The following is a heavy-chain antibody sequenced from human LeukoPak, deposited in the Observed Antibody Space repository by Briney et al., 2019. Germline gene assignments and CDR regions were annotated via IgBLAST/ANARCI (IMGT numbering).Heavy chain of an antibody. CDR2: ISVNNGNT. CDR3: ARDRYSYCSSTSCLNAFDI. Sequence: ASVKVPCKASGYTLSNYGISWVRQAPGQGLEWMGWISVNNGNTNYAQKIQGRVTMTTDTSTSTAYMELRSLRSDDTAVYYCARDRYSYCSSTSCLNAFDIWGQGTMVTVSS. D-gene: IGHD2-2*01. J-gene: IGHJ3*02. CDR1: GYTLSNYG. V-gene: IGHV1-18*01.